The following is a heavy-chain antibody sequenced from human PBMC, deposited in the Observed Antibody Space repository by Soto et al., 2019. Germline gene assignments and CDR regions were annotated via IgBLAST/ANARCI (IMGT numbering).Heavy chain of an antibody. J-gene: IGHJ5*02. CDR2: IRSKANSYAT. CDR3: TRHARNFDWLLTSDYNWFDP. Sequence: GGSLRLSCAASGFTFSGSAMHWVRQASGKGLEWVGRIRSKANSYATAYAASVKGRFTISRDDSKNTAYLQMNSLKTEDTAVYYCTRHARNFDWLLTSDYNWFDPWGQGTLVTVSS. D-gene: IGHD3-9*01. V-gene: IGHV3-73*01. CDR1: GFTFSGSA.